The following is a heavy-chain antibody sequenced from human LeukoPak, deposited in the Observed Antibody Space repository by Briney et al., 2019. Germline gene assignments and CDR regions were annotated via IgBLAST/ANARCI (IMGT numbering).Heavy chain of an antibody. CDR2: VFHSGTT. CDR3: ARRMATVTDAFDI. Sequence: PSETLSLTCNVSGDSLTSHFWSWIRQTPGTGLEWIGYVFHSGTTNYSPSLKSRVTISLDTSKKQLYWRLASVTAADTALYYCARRMATVTDAFDIWGRGTMVSVSS. CDR1: GDSLTSHF. J-gene: IGHJ3*02. D-gene: IGHD5-24*01. V-gene: IGHV4-59*08.